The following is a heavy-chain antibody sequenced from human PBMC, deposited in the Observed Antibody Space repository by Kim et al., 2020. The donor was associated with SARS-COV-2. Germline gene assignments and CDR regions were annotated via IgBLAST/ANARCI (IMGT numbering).Heavy chain of an antibody. V-gene: IGHV3-33*01. D-gene: IGHD6-19*01. J-gene: IGHJ4*02. CDR1: GFTFSSYG. CDR3: AREIAVAPHFDY. CDR2: IWYDGSNK. Sequence: GGSLRLSCAASGFTFSSYGMHWVRQAPGKGLEWVAVIWYDGSNKYYADSVKGRFTISRDNSKNTLYLQMNSLRAEDTAVYYCAREIAVAPHFDYWGQGTLVTVSS.